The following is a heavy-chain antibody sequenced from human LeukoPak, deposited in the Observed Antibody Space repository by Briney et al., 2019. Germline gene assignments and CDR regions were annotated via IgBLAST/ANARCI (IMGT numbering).Heavy chain of an antibody. CDR2: FDPEDGEA. D-gene: IGHD3-10*01. J-gene: IGHJ4*02. CDR3: ATYYYGSGSYHY. V-gene: IGHV1-24*01. Sequence: GASVKVSCKVSGYTLTELSMHWLRQAPGKGLEWMGGFDPEDGEAIYAQKFQGRVTMTEDTSTDTACMELSSLRSEDTAVYYCATYYYGSGSYHYWGQGTLVTVSS. CDR1: GYTLTELS.